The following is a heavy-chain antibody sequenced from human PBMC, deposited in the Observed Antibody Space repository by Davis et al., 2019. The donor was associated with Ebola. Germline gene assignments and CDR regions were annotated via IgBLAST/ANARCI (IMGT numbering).Heavy chain of an antibody. CDR1: GFTFSHYW. J-gene: IGHJ6*02. CDR3: AKDKAVVVAATSLDSGGMDV. V-gene: IGHV3-7*03. CDR2: IKQDGSEK. D-gene: IGHD2-15*01. Sequence: GGSLRLSCEGSGFTFSHYWMSWVRQVPGKGLEWVAKIKQDGSEKYYVDSVKGRFTISRDNAKNSLYLQMNSLRAEDTALYYCAKDKAVVVAATSLDSGGMDVWGQGTTVTVSS.